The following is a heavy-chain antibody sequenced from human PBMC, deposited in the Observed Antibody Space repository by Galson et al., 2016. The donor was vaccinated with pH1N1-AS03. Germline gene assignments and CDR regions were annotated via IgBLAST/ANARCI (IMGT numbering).Heavy chain of an antibody. CDR3: ATIFGQLNYAY. J-gene: IGHJ4*02. V-gene: IGHV1-69*10. CDR2: IIPLLDKA. CDR1: GGTFSSYG. Sequence: SVKVSCKASGGTFSSYGISWVRQAPGQGLEWMGSIIPLLDKADYAQRFQGRVTITADESASTVNMELGGLRSEDSAVYYCATIFGQLNYAYWGQGTLVTVSS. D-gene: IGHD3-3*01.